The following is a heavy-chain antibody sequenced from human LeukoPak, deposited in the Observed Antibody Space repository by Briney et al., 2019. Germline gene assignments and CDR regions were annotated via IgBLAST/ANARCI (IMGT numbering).Heavy chain of an antibody. Sequence: GGSLRLSCAASGFTFSNAWMSWVRQAPGKGLEWVSCISSSGSTIYYADSVKGRFTISRDNAKNSLYMQMNSLRAEDTAVYYCARAPYSSSWYYRPYYYYMDVWGKGTTVTISS. D-gene: IGHD6-13*01. CDR1: GFTFSNAW. CDR2: ISSSGSTI. J-gene: IGHJ6*03. CDR3: ARAPYSSSWYYRPYYYYMDV. V-gene: IGHV3-11*04.